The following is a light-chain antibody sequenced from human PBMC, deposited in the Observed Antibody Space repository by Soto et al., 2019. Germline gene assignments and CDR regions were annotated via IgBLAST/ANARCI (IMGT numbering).Light chain of an antibody. CDR3: QQSYSIPYT. CDR2: AAS. CDR1: QSISNY. V-gene: IGKV1-39*01. Sequence: DIQMTQPPSSLSASVGDRVTITCRASQSISNYLNWYQQKPGKAPKLLIYAASSLQSGVPSRFSGSGSGTDFTLTISSLQPEDFATYYCQQSYSIPYTFGQGTKLEI. J-gene: IGKJ2*01.